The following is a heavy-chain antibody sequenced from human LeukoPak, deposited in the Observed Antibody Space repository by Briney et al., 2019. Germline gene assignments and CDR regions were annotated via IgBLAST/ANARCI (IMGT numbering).Heavy chain of an antibody. Sequence: ASVKVSFKASGYTFTSYGISWVRQAPGQGLEWVGWISAYNGNTNYAQKLQGRVTMTTDTSTSTAYMELRSLRSDDTAVYYCARDLGRNYGDYLEDYWGQGTLVTVSS. D-gene: IGHD4-17*01. J-gene: IGHJ4*02. V-gene: IGHV1-18*04. CDR1: GYTFTSYG. CDR2: ISAYNGNT. CDR3: ARDLGRNYGDYLEDY.